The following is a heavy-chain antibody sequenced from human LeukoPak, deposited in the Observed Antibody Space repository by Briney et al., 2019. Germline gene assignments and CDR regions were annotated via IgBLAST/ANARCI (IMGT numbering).Heavy chain of an antibody. Sequence: SQTLSLTCNVSGGSISRGSYYWSWIRQPAGKGLEWIGRIYTSGSTNYNPSLKSRVTISVDTSKNQFSLKLSSVTAADTAVYYCARAGGGSLFDYWGQGTLVTVSS. CDR3: ARAGGGSLFDY. CDR2: IYTSGST. V-gene: IGHV4-61*02. CDR1: GGSISRGSYY. D-gene: IGHD4-23*01. J-gene: IGHJ4*02.